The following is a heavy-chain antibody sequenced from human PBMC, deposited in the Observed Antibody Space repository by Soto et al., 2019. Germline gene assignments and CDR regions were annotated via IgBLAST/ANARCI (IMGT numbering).Heavy chain of an antibody. CDR3: ARRSVDSSGYSYYFDY. V-gene: IGHV1-69*06. CDR1: GGTFSSYA. J-gene: IGHJ4*02. CDR2: IIPIFGTA. D-gene: IGHD3-22*01. Sequence: SVKVSCKASGGTFSSYAISWVRQAPGLGLEWMGGIIPIFGTANYAQKFQGRVTITADKSTSTAYMELSSLRSEDTAVYYCARRSVDSSGYSYYFDYWGQGTLVTVSS.